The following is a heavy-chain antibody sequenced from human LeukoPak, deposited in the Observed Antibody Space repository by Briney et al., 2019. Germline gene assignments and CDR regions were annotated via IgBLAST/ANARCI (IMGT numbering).Heavy chain of an antibody. Sequence: SETLSLTCAVYGGSFSGYYWSWIRQPPGKGLEWIGEINHSGSTNYNPSLKSRVTISVDTSKNQFSLKLSCVTAADTAVYYCARERSAARPFDYWGQGTLVTVSS. D-gene: IGHD6-6*01. CDR2: INHSGST. CDR3: ARERSAARPFDY. J-gene: IGHJ4*02. V-gene: IGHV4-34*01. CDR1: GGSFSGYY.